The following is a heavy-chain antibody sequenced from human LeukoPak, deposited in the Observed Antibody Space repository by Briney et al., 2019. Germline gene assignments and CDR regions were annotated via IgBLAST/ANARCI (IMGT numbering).Heavy chain of an antibody. J-gene: IGHJ4*02. CDR1: GYTLTELS. CDR3: ATFGWMVRGVIITGAFDY. V-gene: IGHV1-24*01. CDR2: FDPEDGET. D-gene: IGHD3-10*01. Sequence: ASVKVSFKVSGYTLTELSMHWVRQAPGKGLGWMGGFDPEDGETIYAQKFQGRVTMTEDTSTDTAYMELSSLRSEDTAVYYCATFGWMVRGVIITGAFDYWGQGTLVTVSS.